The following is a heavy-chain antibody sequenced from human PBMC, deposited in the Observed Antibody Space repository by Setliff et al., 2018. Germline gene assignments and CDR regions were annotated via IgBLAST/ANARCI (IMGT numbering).Heavy chain of an antibody. CDR3: ARAISGWYSAHYYYMDV. CDR2: IYTTGIT. V-gene: IGHV4-61*09. Sequence: ASETLSLTCNVSGGSISSGSDYWTWIRQPAGKALEWIGHIYTTGITSYNPSLKSRVTISVDTSKNQFSLKLSSVTAADTAVYYCARAISGWYSAHYYYMDVWGKGTTVTVSS. D-gene: IGHD6-19*01. J-gene: IGHJ6*03. CDR1: GGSISSGSDY.